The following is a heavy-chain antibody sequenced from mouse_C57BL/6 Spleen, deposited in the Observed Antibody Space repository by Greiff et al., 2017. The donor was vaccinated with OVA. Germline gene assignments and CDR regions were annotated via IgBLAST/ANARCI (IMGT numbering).Heavy chain of an antibody. Sequence: EVQLQQSGTVLARPGASVKMSCTTSGYTFTSYWMHWVQQRPGQGLEWIGAIYPGNSDTSYTQKFKGKAKLTAVTSASTAYMELSSLTNEDSAVDYCTRGSSLYYYAMDYWGQGTSVTVSS. CDR1: GYTFTSYW. CDR2: IYPGNSDT. V-gene: IGHV1-5*01. J-gene: IGHJ4*01. D-gene: IGHD1-1*01. CDR3: TRGSSLYYYAMDY.